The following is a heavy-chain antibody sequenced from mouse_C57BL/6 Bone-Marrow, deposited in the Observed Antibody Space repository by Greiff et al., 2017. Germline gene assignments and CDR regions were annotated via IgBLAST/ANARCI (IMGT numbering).Heavy chain of an antibody. CDR2: INPYNGGT. CDR1: GYTFTDYY. CDR3: ARRDNPNAMDY. V-gene: IGHV1-19*01. Sequence: VQLKQPGPVLVKPGASVKMSCKASGYTFTDYYMNWVKQSHGKSLEWIGIINPYNGGTSYNQKFKGKATLTVDKSSSTAYMELNSLTSLDSAVYYCARRDNPNAMDYWGQGTSVTVSS. J-gene: IGHJ4*01. D-gene: IGHD1-3*01.